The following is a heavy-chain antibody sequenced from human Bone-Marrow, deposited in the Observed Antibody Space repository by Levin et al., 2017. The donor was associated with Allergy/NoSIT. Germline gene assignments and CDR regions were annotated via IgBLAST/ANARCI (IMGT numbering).Heavy chain of an antibody. CDR1: GGSFSGYY. V-gene: IGHV4-34*01. J-gene: IGHJ4*02. CDR3: ARGPAPFWTGYDH. D-gene: IGHD3/OR15-3a*01. Sequence: KTSETLSLTCAVSGGSFSGYYWTWIRQSPGKGLEWIGEIKLGGSSNYNPSLRSRLTISVDTSKDQFSLKLTSLTAADTALYYCARGPAPFWTGYDHWGQGILVTVSS. CDR2: IKLGGSS.